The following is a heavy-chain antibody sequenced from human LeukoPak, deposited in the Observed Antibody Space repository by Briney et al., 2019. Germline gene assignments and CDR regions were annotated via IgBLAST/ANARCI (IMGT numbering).Heavy chain of an antibody. V-gene: IGHV4-39*01. CDR2: IYYSGST. J-gene: IGHJ4*02. CDR1: GGSISSSSYY. Sequence: SETLSLTCTVSGGSISSSSYYWGWIRQPPGKGLEWIGSIYYSGSTYYNPSLKSRVTISVDTSKNQFSLKLSSVTAADTAVYYCARQPPVDYWGQGTLVTVSS. CDR3: ARQPPVDY.